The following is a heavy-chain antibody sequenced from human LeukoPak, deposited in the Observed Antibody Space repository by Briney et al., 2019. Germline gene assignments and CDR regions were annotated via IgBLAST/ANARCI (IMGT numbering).Heavy chain of an antibody. CDR3: ARDLGGDYDYVWGSRDD. V-gene: IGHV1-8*01. Sequence: ASVKVSCKTSGYTFTNYDINWVRQAAGQGLEWMGWMNPKSGNTGSAQKFQGRVTMTRDTSISAAYMELSRLRSDDTAVYYCARDLGGDYDYVWGSRDDWGQGTLVTVSS. J-gene: IGHJ4*02. CDR2: MNPKSGNT. CDR1: GYTFTNYD. D-gene: IGHD3-16*01.